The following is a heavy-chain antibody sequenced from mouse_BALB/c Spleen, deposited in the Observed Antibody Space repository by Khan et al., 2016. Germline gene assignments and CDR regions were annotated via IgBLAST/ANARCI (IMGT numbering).Heavy chain of an antibody. CDR3: TRSAYGNHPYYSMDY. J-gene: IGHJ4*01. Sequence: QVQLKQSGTELVRPGASVKLSCKASGYSFTRYWMNWVKQRPGQGLEWIGMIHPSDSESRLNQKFKDKATLTVDNSSSIAYMQLSIPTSEDSAVYYCTRSAYGNHPYYSMDYLGQGTSVTVSS. CDR2: IHPSDSES. D-gene: IGHD2-1*01. CDR1: GYSFTRYW. V-gene: IGHV1-61*01.